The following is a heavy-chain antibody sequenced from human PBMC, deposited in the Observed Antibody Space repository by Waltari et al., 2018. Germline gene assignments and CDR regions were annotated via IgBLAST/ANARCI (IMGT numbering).Heavy chain of an antibody. J-gene: IGHJ6*02. D-gene: IGHD2-2*01. CDR2: IYYSGST. CDR1: GGSISSSSYY. Sequence: QLQLQESGPGLVKPSETLSLTCTVSGGSISSSSYYWGWVRQPPGKGLEWIGSIYYSGSTYYNPSLKSRVTISVDTSKNQFSLKLSSVTAADTAVYYCARDPLYCSSTSCRSYGMDVWGQGTTVTVSS. V-gene: IGHV4-39*07. CDR3: ARDPLYCSSTSCRSYGMDV.